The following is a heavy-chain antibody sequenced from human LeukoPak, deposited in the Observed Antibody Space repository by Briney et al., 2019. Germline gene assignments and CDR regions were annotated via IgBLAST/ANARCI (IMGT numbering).Heavy chain of an antibody. CDR3: ARETPDIVVVPAARLDY. CDR2: INPSGGST. J-gene: IGHJ4*02. Sequence: ASVKVSCKASGYTFTSYYMHWVRQAPGQGLEWVGIINPSGGSTSYAQKFQGRVTMTRDTSTSTVYMELSSLRSEDTAVYYCARETPDIVVVPAARLDYWGQGTLVTVSS. CDR1: GYTFTSYY. V-gene: IGHV1-46*03. D-gene: IGHD2-2*01.